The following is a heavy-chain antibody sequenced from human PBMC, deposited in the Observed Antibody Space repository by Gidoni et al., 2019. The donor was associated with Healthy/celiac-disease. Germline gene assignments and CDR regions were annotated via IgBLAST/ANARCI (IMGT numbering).Heavy chain of an antibody. Sequence: EVQLVESGGGVVKPGGSLRLSCSASGFTFRNAWMSWVRQAPGKGLEGVGRIKSKTDGGTTDYAAPVKGRFTISRDDSKNTLYLQMNSLKTEDTAVYYCTTIYGDYIFDYWGQGTLVTVSS. V-gene: IGHV3-15*01. J-gene: IGHJ4*02. CDR2: IKSKTDGGTT. D-gene: IGHD4-17*01. CDR3: TTIYGDYIFDY. CDR1: GFTFRNAW.